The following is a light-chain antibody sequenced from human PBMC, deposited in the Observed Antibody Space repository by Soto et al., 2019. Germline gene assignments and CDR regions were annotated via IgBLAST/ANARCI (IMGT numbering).Light chain of an antibody. V-gene: IGKV1-33*01. Sequence: DIQMTQSPSSLSASVGDRVTITCQASQDISNYLNWYQLKPGKAPKLLIYDASNLETGVPSRFSGSGSGTDFTFTISRLQPEDIATYYCQQYDNLPITFGQGTRLEMK. CDR2: DAS. CDR3: QQYDNLPIT. CDR1: QDISNY. J-gene: IGKJ5*01.